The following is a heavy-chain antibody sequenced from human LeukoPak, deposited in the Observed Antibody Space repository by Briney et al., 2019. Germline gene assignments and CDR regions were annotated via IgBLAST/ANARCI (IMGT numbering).Heavy chain of an antibody. Sequence: PGGPLRLSCAASEFTFNSYGMHWVRQAPGKGPEWVAVISYDGSNKYYADSVKGRFTISRDNSKNTLYLQMNSLRAEDTAVYYCAGEYYYDSSGAIDAFDIWGQGTMVTVSS. CDR2: ISYDGSNK. D-gene: IGHD3-22*01. V-gene: IGHV3-30*19. CDR3: AGEYYYDSSGAIDAFDI. J-gene: IGHJ3*02. CDR1: EFTFNSYG.